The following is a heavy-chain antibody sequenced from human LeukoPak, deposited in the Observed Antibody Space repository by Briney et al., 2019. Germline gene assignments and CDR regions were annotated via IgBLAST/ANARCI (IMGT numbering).Heavy chain of an antibody. Sequence: PGGSLRLSCAASGFTISSNYMSWVRQAPGKGLEWVSVIYSGGSTYNADSVKGRFTISRDNSKNTLYLQMNSLRAEDTAVYYCARDPGNYGYFQHWGQGTLVTVSS. D-gene: IGHD4-11*01. CDR1: GFTISSNY. CDR3: ARDPGNYGYFQH. CDR2: IYSGGST. J-gene: IGHJ1*01. V-gene: IGHV3-66*02.